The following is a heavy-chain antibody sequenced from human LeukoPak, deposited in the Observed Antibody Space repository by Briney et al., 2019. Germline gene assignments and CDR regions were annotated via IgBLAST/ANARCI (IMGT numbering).Heavy chain of an antibody. J-gene: IGHJ4*02. Sequence: WASVKLSCKASGYTFTSYGISWVRQAPGQGLEWMGWISAYNGNTNYAQKLKRRVTMTTDTTTSSSLMQMSILRSDDTAVYYCARDRSGYPFDYWGQGTLVTVSS. V-gene: IGHV1-18*01. D-gene: IGHD5-12*01. CDR3: ARDRSGYPFDY. CDR2: ISAYNGNT. CDR1: GYTFTSYG.